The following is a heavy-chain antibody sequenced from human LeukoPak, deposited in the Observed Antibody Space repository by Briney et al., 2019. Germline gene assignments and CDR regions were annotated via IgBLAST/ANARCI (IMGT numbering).Heavy chain of an antibody. CDR1: GFTFNSYG. CDR3: ARRNPWFDP. CDR2: ISGSGVST. Sequence: GGSLRLSYAASGFTFNSYGMSWVRQAPGKGLEWVSAISGSGVSTYYADSVKGRFTISRDNSKNTLYLQMNSLRAEGTAVYYCARRNPWFDPWGQGTLVTVSS. V-gene: IGHV3-23*01. J-gene: IGHJ5*02.